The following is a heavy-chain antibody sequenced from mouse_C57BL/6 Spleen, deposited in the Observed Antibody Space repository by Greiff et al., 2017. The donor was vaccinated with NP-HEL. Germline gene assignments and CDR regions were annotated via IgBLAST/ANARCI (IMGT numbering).Heavy chain of an antibody. D-gene: IGHD1-1*01. Sequence: VQLQQSGPVLVKPGASVKMSCKASGYTFTDYYMNWVKQSHGKSLEWIGVINPYNGGTSYNQKFKGKATLTVDKSSSTAYMELNSLTSEDSAVYYCAATTPYFDYWGQGTTLTVSS. CDR1: GYTFTDYY. CDR2: INPYNGGT. V-gene: IGHV1-19*01. J-gene: IGHJ2*01. CDR3: AATTPYFDY.